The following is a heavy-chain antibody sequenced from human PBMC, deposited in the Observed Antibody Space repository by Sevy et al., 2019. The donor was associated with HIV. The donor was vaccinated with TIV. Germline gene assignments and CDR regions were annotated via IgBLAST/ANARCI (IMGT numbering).Heavy chain of an antibody. CDR1: GFSFSHYA. CDR3: ARVAVSYCTNDCYHRFDY. CDR2: ISYDGTYK. J-gene: IGHJ4*02. D-gene: IGHD2-8*01. Sequence: GWSLRLSCAVSGFSFSHYAFHWVRQAPGKGLEWVSLISYDGTYKYYADSVKGRFTISRDNSKNTLYLQMNSLRGNDRAVYYCARVAVSYCTNDCYHRFDYWGPGALVTVSS. V-gene: IGHV3-30-3*01.